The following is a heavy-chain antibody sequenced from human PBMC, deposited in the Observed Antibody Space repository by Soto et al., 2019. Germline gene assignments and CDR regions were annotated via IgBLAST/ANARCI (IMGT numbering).Heavy chain of an antibody. Sequence: EMQLLESGGGLVQPGGSLRLSCAASGFTFSNYAMSWVRQAPGKGLEWVSAIIASGAYTYYADSVKGRFTVSRDNSKNTLYLQSNIMRAEDTAVYYCAKDDGDNALGRALDCWGQGTLVTVSS. CDR2: IIASGAYT. CDR1: GFTFSNYA. CDR3: AKDDGDNALGRALDC. V-gene: IGHV3-23*01. D-gene: IGHD4-17*01. J-gene: IGHJ4*02.